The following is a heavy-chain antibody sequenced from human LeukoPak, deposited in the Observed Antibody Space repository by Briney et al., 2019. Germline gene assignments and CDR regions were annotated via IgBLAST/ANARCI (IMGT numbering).Heavy chain of an antibody. CDR1: GFTFSSYE. J-gene: IGHJ4*02. CDR3: ARERGAHVDILTGVYHFDY. CDR2: ISSNGSTI. Sequence: PGGSLRLSCAASGFTFSSYEMNWVRQAPGKGLGWVSYISSNGSTIFYADLVKGRFSIFRDNARNSLYLPISGQRAEDTAVYDCARERGAHVDILTGVYHFDYWGQGTLVTVSS. D-gene: IGHD3-9*01. V-gene: IGHV3-48*03.